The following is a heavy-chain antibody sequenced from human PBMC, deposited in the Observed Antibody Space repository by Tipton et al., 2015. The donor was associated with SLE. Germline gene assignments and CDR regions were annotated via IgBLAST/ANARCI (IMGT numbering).Heavy chain of an antibody. V-gene: IGHV4-39*01. CDR1: GGSISSSSYY. D-gene: IGHD2-15*01. Sequence: TLSLTCTVSGGSISSSSYYWGWIRQPPGKGLEWIGSIYYSGSTYYNPSLKSRVTISVDTSKNQFSLKLSSVTAADTAVYYCARGRAMGRDYYFDYWGQGTLVTVSS. CDR2: IYYSGST. J-gene: IGHJ4*02. CDR3: ARGRAMGRDYYFDY.